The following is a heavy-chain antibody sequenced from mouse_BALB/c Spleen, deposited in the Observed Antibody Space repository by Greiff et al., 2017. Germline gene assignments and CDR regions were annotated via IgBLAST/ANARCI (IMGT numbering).Heavy chain of an antibody. Sequence: VKLVESGPGLVAPSQSLSITCTVSGFSLTSYGVHWVRQPPGKGLEWLGVIWAGGSTNYNSALMSRLSISKDNSKSQVFLKMNSLQTDDTAMYYCARDRDGSSWFAYWGQGTLVTVSA. CDR1: GFSLTSYG. CDR3: ARDRDGSSWFAY. J-gene: IGHJ3*01. V-gene: IGHV2-9*02. D-gene: IGHD1-1*01. CDR2: IWAGGST.